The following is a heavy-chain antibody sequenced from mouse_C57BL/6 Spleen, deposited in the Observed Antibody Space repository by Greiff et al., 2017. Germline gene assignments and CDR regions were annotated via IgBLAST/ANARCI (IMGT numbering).Heavy chain of an antibody. CDR2: IYPGSGST. CDR1: GYTFTSYW. CDR3: ARRDYSNYEGYAMDY. D-gene: IGHD2-5*01. V-gene: IGHV1-55*01. J-gene: IGHJ4*01. Sequence: QVQLQPPGAELVKPGASVKMSCKASGYTFTSYWITWVKQRPGQGLEWIGDIYPGSGSTNYNEKFKSKATLTVDTSSSTAYMQLSSLTSEDSAVYYCARRDYSNYEGYAMDYWGQGTSVTVSS.